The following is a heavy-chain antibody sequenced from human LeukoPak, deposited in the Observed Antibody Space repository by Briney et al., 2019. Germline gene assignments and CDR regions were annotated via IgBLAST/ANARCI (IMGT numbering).Heavy chain of an antibody. CDR1: GFTFGNYA. CDR2: VSGSGTTT. V-gene: IGHV3-23*01. CDR3: ATPGQWLVYFDY. Sequence: GGSLRLSCAASGFTFGNYAMSWVRQAPGKGLEWVSGVSGSGTTTYYADSVKGRFSISRDNSKNTLFLQMNSLRADDTAVYYCATPGQWLVYFDYWGPGTQVTVSS. J-gene: IGHJ4*02. D-gene: IGHD6-19*01.